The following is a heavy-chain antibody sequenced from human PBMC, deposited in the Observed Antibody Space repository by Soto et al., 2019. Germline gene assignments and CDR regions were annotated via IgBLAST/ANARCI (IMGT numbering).Heavy chain of an antibody. CDR2: ISGSGSDT. J-gene: IGHJ4*02. CDR3: AKHVTTYHYGEDFDS. D-gene: IGHD4-17*01. CDR1: GFTFSSYA. Sequence: PXGSLRLACAAAGFTFSSYALTWVRQAPGKGLEWVSAISGSGSDTYYADSVKGRFTLSRDNSKNTLYLQMNSLRAEDTAVYYCAKHVTTYHYGEDFDSWGQGTLVTVSS. V-gene: IGHV3-23*01.